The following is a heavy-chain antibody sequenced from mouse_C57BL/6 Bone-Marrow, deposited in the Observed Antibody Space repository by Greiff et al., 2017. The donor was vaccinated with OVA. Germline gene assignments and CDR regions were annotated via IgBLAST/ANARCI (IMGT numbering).Heavy chain of an antibody. Sequence: VQLQQSGTVLARPGASVKMSCKTSGYTFTSYWMHWVKQRPGQGLEWIGAIYPGNSDTSYNQKFKGKAKLTAVTSASTAYMELSSLTNEDSAVYYCTRMDYDGYYRFAYWGQGTLVTVSA. J-gene: IGHJ3*01. CDR1: GYTFTSYW. CDR3: TRMDYDGYYRFAY. V-gene: IGHV1-5*01. CDR2: IYPGNSDT. D-gene: IGHD2-3*01.